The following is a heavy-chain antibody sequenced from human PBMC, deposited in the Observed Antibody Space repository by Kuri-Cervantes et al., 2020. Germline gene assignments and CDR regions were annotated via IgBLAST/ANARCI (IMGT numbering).Heavy chain of an antibody. CDR1: GFTVSSNY. D-gene: IGHD3-3*01. J-gene: IGHJ3*01. Sequence: GESLKISCAASGFTVSSNYMSWVRQAPGKGLEWVSVIYSCGSTYYADSVKGQFTISRDNSKNTLYLQMNSLRAEDTAVYYCVRDTIYAFDEWGQGTMVTVSS. CDR3: VRDTIYAFDE. V-gene: IGHV3-66*03. CDR2: IYSCGST.